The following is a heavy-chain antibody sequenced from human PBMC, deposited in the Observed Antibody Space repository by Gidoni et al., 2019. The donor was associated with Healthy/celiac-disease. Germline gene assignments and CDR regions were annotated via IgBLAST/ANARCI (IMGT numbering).Heavy chain of an antibody. CDR3: ARDWKRRSSSSSVAFDY. V-gene: IGHV3-48*04. CDR2: ISSSSSTI. CDR1: GFPFSSYS. J-gene: IGHJ4*02. Sequence: EVQLVESGGGLVQPGGSLSLSCAVSGFPFSSYSMYWVRQAPGKGLEWVSYISSSSSTIYYADSVKGRFTISRDNAKNSLYLQMNSLRAEDTAVYYCARDWKRRSSSSSVAFDYWGQGTLVTVSS. D-gene: IGHD6-6*01.